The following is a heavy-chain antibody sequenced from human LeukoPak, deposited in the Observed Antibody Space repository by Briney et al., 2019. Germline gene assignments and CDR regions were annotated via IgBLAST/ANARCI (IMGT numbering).Heavy chain of an antibody. Sequence: GGSLRLSCAVSGLTFNNYAMSWIRQAPGKGLEWVSYISSSGSTLYYADSVKGRITISRDNAKNSLYLQMNSLRAEDTAVYYCARRRYNWNAIDYWGQGTLVTVSS. CDR1: GLTFNNYA. J-gene: IGHJ4*02. V-gene: IGHV3-11*01. CDR2: ISSSGSTL. CDR3: ARRRYNWNAIDY. D-gene: IGHD1-20*01.